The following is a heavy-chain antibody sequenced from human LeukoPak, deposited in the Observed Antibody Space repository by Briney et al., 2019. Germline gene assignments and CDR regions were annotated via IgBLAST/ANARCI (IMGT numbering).Heavy chain of an antibody. D-gene: IGHD3-3*01. CDR3: ARAARVGYYDFWSGYRYYFDY. V-gene: IGHV4-39*07. Sequence: KTSETLSLTCTVSGGSISSSSYYWGWIRQPPGKGLEWIGSIYYSGSTYYNPSLKSRVTISVDTSKNQFSLKLSSVTAADTAVYYCARAARVGYYDFWSGYRYYFDYWGQGTLVTVSS. CDR2: IYYSGST. J-gene: IGHJ4*02. CDR1: GGSISSSSYY.